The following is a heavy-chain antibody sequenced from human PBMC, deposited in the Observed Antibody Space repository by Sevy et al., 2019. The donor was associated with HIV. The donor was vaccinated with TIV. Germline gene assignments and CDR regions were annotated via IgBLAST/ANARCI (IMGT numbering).Heavy chain of an antibody. J-gene: IGHJ4*02. CDR3: AKERSESYSGH. D-gene: IGHD1-26*01. CDR1: GFTFSSYA. CDR2: LSDSGGRT. Sequence: GGSLRLSCAASGFTFSSYAMSWVRRAPGKGLEWVSALSDSGGRTYYADSVKGRFTISRDNYKNTLYLQMNTLRVEDTAVYYCAKERSESYSGHWVQGTLVTVSS. V-gene: IGHV3-23*01.